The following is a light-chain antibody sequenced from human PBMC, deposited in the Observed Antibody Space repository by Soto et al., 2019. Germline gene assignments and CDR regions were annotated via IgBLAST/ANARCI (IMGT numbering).Light chain of an antibody. J-gene: IGKJ4*01. V-gene: IGKV3-15*01. Sequence: EIVMTQSPATLSVSPGERATLSCRASQSVSSNLAWYQQKPGQAPRLLIYGASTRATGIPARFSGSGSGTEFTLTISSLQPEDFAVYYCQQRSNWPTLTFGGGTKVDIK. CDR2: GAS. CDR1: QSVSSN. CDR3: QQRSNWPTLT.